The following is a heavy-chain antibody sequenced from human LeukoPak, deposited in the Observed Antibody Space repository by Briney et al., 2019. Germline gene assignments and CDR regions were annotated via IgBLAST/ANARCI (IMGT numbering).Heavy chain of an antibody. CDR3: ARGLGDSDY. CDR1: GGSISSGGYY. V-gene: IGHV4-39*07. CDR2: INHSGST. Sequence: PSETLSLTCTVSGGSISSGGYYWSWIRQHPGKGLEWIGEINHSGSTNYNPSLKSRVTISVDTSKNQFSLKLSSVTAADTAVYYCARGLGDSDYWGQGTLVTVSS. D-gene: IGHD3-10*01. J-gene: IGHJ4*02.